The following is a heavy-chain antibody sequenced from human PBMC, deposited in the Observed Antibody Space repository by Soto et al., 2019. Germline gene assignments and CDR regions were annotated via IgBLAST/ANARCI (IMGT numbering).Heavy chain of an antibody. J-gene: IGHJ4*02. D-gene: IGHD3-16*01. V-gene: IGHV3-64*02. CDR3: ARGGGGAALADFDY. CDR1: GFTFSNHA. CDR2: INTNGGST. Sequence: GGSLRLSCAASGFTFSNHAMHWVRQAPGKGLECISTINTNGGSTHYADSVKGRFTISRDNSKNTLYLQMGSLRADDMAIYYCARGGGGAALADFDYWGQGALVTVSS.